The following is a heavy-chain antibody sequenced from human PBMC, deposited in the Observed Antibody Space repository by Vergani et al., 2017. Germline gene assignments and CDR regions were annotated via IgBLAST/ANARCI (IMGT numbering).Heavy chain of an antibody. D-gene: IGHD2-15*01. Sequence: QVQLVQSGAEVKKPGASVKVSCKASGYTFTGYYMHWVRQAPGQGLEWMGWINPNNGGTNYAQKFQGRVTMTRDTSISTAYMELSRLRSDDTAVYYCARVWRRYCSGGSCRPWFDPWGQGTLVTVSS. CDR3: ARVWRRYCSGGSCRPWFDP. J-gene: IGHJ5*02. CDR1: GYTFTGYY. V-gene: IGHV1-2*02. CDR2: INPNNGGT.